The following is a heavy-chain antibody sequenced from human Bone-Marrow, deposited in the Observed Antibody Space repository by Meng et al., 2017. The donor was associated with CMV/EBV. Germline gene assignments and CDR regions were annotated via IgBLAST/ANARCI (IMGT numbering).Heavy chain of an antibody. CDR1: GFTFSDHY. D-gene: IGHD4/OR15-4a*01. Sequence: GGSLRLSCAASGFTFSDHYMDWVRQAPGKGLQWVALISFNGNNKFYADSVKGRFTISRDNSKNTLTLQMNSLRADDTAVYYCARDLSTSYFDNGVLNYYYYGMDVWGQGTTVTVSS. J-gene: IGHJ6*02. CDR2: ISFNGNNK. CDR3: ARDLSTSYFDNGVLNYYYYGMDV. V-gene: IGHV3-30*14.